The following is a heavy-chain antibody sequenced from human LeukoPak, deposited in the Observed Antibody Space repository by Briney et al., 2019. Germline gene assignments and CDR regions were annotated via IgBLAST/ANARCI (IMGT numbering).Heavy chain of an antibody. V-gene: IGHV1-18*01. Sequence: ASVKVSCKASGYRFNRYGISWVRQAPGQGLEWMGWISAYNGNTKNAQNLQGRVTMTTDTSTTTAYMELRSLKSDDTAVYYCARGHSTSWPEYFQHWGQGTLVTVSS. CDR2: ISAYNGNT. D-gene: IGHD6-13*01. CDR1: GYRFNRYG. CDR3: ARGHSTSWPEYFQH. J-gene: IGHJ1*01.